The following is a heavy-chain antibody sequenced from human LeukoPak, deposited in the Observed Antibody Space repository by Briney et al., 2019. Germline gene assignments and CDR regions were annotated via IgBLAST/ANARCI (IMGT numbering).Heavy chain of an antibody. CDR1: VFTFSSYA. D-gene: IGHD4-11*01. J-gene: IGHJ6*02. CDR2: ISGSVGST. Sequence: GGSLRLSCAASVFTFSSYAMSWVRQAPGKGLEWVSAISGSVGSTYSADSVKGRFTISRDNSKNTLYLQMNSLRAEDTAVYYCAKGVYSNYYYGMDVWGQGTTVTVSS. CDR3: AKGVYSNYYYGMDV. V-gene: IGHV3-23*01.